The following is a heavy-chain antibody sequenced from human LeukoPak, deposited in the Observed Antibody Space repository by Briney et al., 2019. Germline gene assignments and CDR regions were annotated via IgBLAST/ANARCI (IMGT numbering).Heavy chain of an antibody. D-gene: IGHD5-18*01. CDR1: GGSFSGYY. V-gene: IGHV4-34*01. CDR3: ARVKGRNSYGLGNDY. J-gene: IGHJ4*02. CDR2: INHSGST. Sequence: PSETLSLTCAVYGGSFSGYYWSWIRQPPGKGLEWIGEINHSGSTNYNPSLKSRVTISVDTSKNQFSLKLSSVTAADTAVYYCARVKGRNSYGLGNDYWGQGTLVTVSS.